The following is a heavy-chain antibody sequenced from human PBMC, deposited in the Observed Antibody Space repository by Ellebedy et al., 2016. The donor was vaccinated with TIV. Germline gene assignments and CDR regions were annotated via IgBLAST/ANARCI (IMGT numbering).Heavy chain of an antibody. D-gene: IGHD2-21*02. Sequence: PGGSLRLSCAVSGFTFSRFNMNWVRQVPGKGLEWVSSITDSSSHFYYADSVKGRFTISRDNAKNSLYLQMNSLKAEDTAVYYCVGDWAGGLDVWGQGTTVTVSS. CDR1: GFTFSRFN. CDR2: ITDSSSHF. V-gene: IGHV3-21*01. J-gene: IGHJ6*02. CDR3: VGDWAGGLDV.